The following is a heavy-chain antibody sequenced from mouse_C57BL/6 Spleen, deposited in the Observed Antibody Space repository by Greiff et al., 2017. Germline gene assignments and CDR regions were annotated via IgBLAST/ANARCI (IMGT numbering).Heavy chain of an antibody. V-gene: IGHV1-55*01. J-gene: IGHJ4*01. D-gene: IGHD2-5*01. Sequence: QVQLQQPGAELVKPGASVKMSCKASGYTFTSYWITWVKQRPGQGLEWIGDIYPGSGSTNYNEKFKSKATLTVDTSSSTAYMQLSSLTSEDSAVYYCARGDSNYEDYYAMDYWGQGTSVTVSS. CDR1: GYTFTSYW. CDR3: ARGDSNYEDYYAMDY. CDR2: IYPGSGST.